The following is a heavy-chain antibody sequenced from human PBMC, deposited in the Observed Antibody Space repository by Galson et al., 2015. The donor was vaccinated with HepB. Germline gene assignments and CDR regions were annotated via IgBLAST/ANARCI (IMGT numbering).Heavy chain of an antibody. Sequence: SLRLSCAASGFTFSNFAMHWVRQAPGKGLEWVAVISDNGINKYYADSVKGRFTISRDNSKNTLYLQMNSLRAEDTAVYYCARSSGYSSGWYWGVFDIWGQGTMVTVSS. D-gene: IGHD6-19*01. CDR1: GFTFSNFA. V-gene: IGHV3-30-3*01. CDR3: ARSSGYSSGWYWGVFDI. CDR2: ISDNGINK. J-gene: IGHJ3*02.